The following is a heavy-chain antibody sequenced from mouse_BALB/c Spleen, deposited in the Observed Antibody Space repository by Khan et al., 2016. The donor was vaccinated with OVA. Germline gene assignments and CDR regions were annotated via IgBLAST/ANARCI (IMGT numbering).Heavy chain of an antibody. J-gene: IGHJ2*01. V-gene: IGHV8-12*01. CDR2: IYWDDEK. CDR1: GFSLSTSGMG. CDR3: VRRAYCTGSVYFDY. D-gene: IGHD6-1*01. Sequence: QVTLKESGPGILQPSQTLSLTCSFSGFSLSTSGMGVSWIRQPSGKGLEWLAHIYWDDEKRYNPSLKSRLTISKDTSRNQVFIKSTSVDTAATATYSFVRRAYCTGSVYFDYWGQGTTLTVSS.